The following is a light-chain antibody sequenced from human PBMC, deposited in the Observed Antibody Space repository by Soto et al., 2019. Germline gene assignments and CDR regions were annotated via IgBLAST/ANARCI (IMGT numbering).Light chain of an antibody. CDR3: QQYNSYPWT. Sequence: IRMTQSPSTVSESXGDRVTIACRSRSRISSFLARYQQKPGKAPKIXXYEASSLEGGGPSRFSGSGSVTEFTHTISSLQPDDFATYYGQQYNSYPWTFGQGTKVDIK. CDR1: SRISSF. CDR2: EAS. V-gene: IGKV1-5*01. J-gene: IGKJ1*01.